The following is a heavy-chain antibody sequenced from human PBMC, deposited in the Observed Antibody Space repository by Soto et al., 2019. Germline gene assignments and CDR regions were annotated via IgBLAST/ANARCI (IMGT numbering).Heavy chain of an antibody. D-gene: IGHD3-3*01. Sequence: PGGSLRLSCAASGFTFSNYAMTWVRQGPGKGLEWVSYISSSSSTIYYADSVKGRFTISRDNAKNSLYLQMNSLRDEDTAVYYCARARRLRIFGVVIGMDVWGQGTTVTVSS. CDR1: GFTFSNYA. V-gene: IGHV3-48*02. CDR2: ISSSSSTI. CDR3: ARARRLRIFGVVIGMDV. J-gene: IGHJ6*02.